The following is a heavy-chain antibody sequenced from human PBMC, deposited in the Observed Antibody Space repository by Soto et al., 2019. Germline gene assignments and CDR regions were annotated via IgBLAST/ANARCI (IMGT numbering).Heavy chain of an antibody. CDR1: GYTFIRYV. CDR3: ARGGYYDNTWGKLSHYGLDV. D-gene: IGHD3-16*01. Sequence: ASVKVSCKASGYTFIRYVITWVRQAPGQGLEWMGWISPYNDYTIYAQKLQGRVTMTTDTSTRTVYLDLRSLKSDDTAVYYCARGGYYDNTWGKLSHYGLDVWGQGTSVTAP. V-gene: IGHV1-18*01. CDR2: ISPYNDYT. J-gene: IGHJ6*02.